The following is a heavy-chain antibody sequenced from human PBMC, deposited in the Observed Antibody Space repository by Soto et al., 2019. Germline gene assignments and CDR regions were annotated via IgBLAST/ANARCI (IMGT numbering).Heavy chain of an antibody. CDR2: ISSNSAYI. D-gene: IGHD1-26*01. Sequence: GGSLRLSCAASGFTFRSFTMNWVRQAPGKGLEWVSTISSNSAYIYYTDALRGRFTISRDNAKNSLHLQMNSLRAEDTAVYYCAKDLRVVGATVDYWGQGTLLTVSS. V-gene: IGHV3-21*01. CDR1: GFTFRSFT. J-gene: IGHJ4*02. CDR3: AKDLRVVGATVDY.